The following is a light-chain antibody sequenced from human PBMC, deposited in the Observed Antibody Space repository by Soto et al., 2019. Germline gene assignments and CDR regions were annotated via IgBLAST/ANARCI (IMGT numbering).Light chain of an antibody. Sequence: QSVLTQPRSVSGSPGQSVTISCTGTSSDVGAYNYVCWYQQHPGKAPKVIIYDVSNRPSGVLDRFSGFKSGNTASLTISGLQAEDEAEYYCCSYAGHYIYVFGTGTKLTVL. V-gene: IGLV2-11*01. CDR3: CSYAGHYIYV. CDR1: SSDVGAYNY. CDR2: DVS. J-gene: IGLJ1*01.